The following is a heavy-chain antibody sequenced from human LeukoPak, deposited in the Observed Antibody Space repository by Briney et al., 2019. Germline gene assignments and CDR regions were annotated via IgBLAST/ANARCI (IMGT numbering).Heavy chain of an antibody. CDR1: GYSIISGYF. D-gene: IGHD3-22*01. CDR2: IYHRGTT. CDR3: ASAGSGYPDY. V-gene: IGHV4-38-2*01. J-gene: IGHJ4*02. Sequence: PSETLSLTCVVSGYSIISGYFWGWIRQPPGNGLEWIGSIYHRGTTYYNPSLKSRVTISLDTSKNQFSLNLSSVTAADTAVYYCASAGSGYPDYWGQGTLVTVSS.